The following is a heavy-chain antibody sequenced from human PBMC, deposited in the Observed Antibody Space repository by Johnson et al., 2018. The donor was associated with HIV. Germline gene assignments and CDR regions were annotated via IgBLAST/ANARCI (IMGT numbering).Heavy chain of an antibody. D-gene: IGHD7-27*01. J-gene: IGHJ3*02. CDR3: GRDHLTGNYAFDI. V-gene: IGHV3-23*04. CDR2: ISGSGGST. Sequence: VQLVESGGGLVQPGGSLRLSCAASGFTFSSYAMSWVRQAPGKGLEWVSAISGSGGSTYYADSVKGRFTISRNNAKNALYLQMNSLRAEDTALYYCGRDHLTGNYAFDIWGQETMVTVSS. CDR1: GFTFSSYA.